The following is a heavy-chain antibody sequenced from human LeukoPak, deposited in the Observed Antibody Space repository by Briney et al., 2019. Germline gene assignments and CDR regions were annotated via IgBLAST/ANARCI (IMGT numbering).Heavy chain of an antibody. CDR2: IYYSGST. V-gene: IGHV4-39*01. J-gene: IGHJ4*02. Sequence: PSETLSLTCTVSGGSISSSTYYWGWIRQPPGEGLEWIGIIYYSGSTYYIPSLESRFTISVDTSQNQFSLKLRSVTAADTAVYYCARQITDSYGSKGYFDHWGQGTLVTVSS. CDR1: GGSISSSTYY. D-gene: IGHD5-18*01. CDR3: ARQITDSYGSKGYFDH.